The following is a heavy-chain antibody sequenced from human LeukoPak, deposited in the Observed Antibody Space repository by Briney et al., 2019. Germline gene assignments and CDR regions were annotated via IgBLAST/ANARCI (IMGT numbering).Heavy chain of an antibody. D-gene: IGHD4-23*01. V-gene: IGHV3-7*01. J-gene: IGHJ4*02. CDR2: IKEDGTQR. CDR1: GFTFKNYW. CDR3: VRGGWELDY. Sequence: RGSLRLSCAASGFTFKNYWMAWVRLAPGKGLEWVAHIKEDGTQRYYVDSVKGRFTISRDDAKNSLYLQMNTLTDEDTAVYYCVRGGWELDYWGQGILVSVSS.